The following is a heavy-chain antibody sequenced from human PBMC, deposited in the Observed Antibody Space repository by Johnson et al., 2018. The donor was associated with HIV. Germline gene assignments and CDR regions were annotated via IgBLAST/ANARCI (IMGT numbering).Heavy chain of an antibody. V-gene: IGHV3-30-3*01. CDR3: ARYGISFVGATTVKWAFAI. J-gene: IGHJ3*02. Sequence: QVQLVESGGGVVQPGRSLRLSCAASGFTFSSYAMHWVRQAPGKGLEWVAVISYDGSNKYYADSVKGRFTISRDNSKNTLYLQMNSLSAEDTAVYYCARYGISFVGATTVKWAFAIWGQGTMVTVSS. D-gene: IGHD1-26*01. CDR1: GFTFSSYA. CDR2: ISYDGSNK.